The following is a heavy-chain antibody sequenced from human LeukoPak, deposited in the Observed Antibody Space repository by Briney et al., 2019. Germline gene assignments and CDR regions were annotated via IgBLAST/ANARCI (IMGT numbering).Heavy chain of an antibody. D-gene: IGHD3-9*01. CDR2: IIPIFGTA. CDR3: ARAHYDILTGYYPFDY. CDR1: GGTFSSYA. J-gene: IGHJ4*02. Sequence: SVKVSCKASGGTFSSYAISWVRQAPGQGLEWMGGIIPIFGTANYAQKFQGRVTITADKSTSTAYKELSSLRSEDTAVYYCARAHYDILTGYYPFDYWGQGTLVTVSS. V-gene: IGHV1-69*06.